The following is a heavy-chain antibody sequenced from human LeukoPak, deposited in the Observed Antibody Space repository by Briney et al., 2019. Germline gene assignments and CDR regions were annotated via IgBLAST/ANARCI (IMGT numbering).Heavy chain of an antibody. V-gene: IGHV4-59*08. CDR3: ARCTNMVSAYYYGMDV. J-gene: IGHJ6*02. CDR2: IYYSGST. D-gene: IGHD3-10*01. CDR1: GGSFSGYY. Sequence: SETLSLTCAVYGGSFSGYYWSWIRQPPGKGLEWIGYIYYSGSTNYNPSLKSRVTISVDTSKNQFSLKLSSVTAADTAVYYCARCTNMVSAYYYGMDVWGQGTTVTVSS.